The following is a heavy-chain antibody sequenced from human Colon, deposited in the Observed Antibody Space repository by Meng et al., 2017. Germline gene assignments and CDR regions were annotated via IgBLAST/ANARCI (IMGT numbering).Heavy chain of an antibody. Sequence: QAQLQESGPGLVKPSQTLSLTCTVSGGSISTGGYYWSWIRQLPGKGLEWIGYIYYSGSTYYNPSLRSLVSISVDTSKNQFSLRLTSVTAADTAVYYCARVRRSGDDFDYWGQGTLVTVSS. CDR2: IYYSGST. CDR1: GGSISTGGYY. J-gene: IGHJ4*02. D-gene: IGHD1-26*01. V-gene: IGHV4-31*01. CDR3: ARVRRSGDDFDY.